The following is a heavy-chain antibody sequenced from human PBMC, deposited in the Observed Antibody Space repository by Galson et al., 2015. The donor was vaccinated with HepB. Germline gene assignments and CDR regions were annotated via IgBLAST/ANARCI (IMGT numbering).Heavy chain of an antibody. CDR2: IGTAGDT. V-gene: IGHV3-13*01. CDR3: ARGGYGGSGFDY. Sequence: SLRLSCAASGFTFSSYDMHWVRQATGKGLEWVSAIGTAGDTYYPGSVKGRFTISRENAKNSLYLQMNSLRAGDTAVYYCARGGYGGSGFDYWGQGTLVTVSS. CDR1: GFTFSSYD. J-gene: IGHJ4*02. D-gene: IGHD4-23*01.